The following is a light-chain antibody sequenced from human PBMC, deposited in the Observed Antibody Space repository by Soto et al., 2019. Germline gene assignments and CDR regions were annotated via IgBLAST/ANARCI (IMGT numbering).Light chain of an antibody. CDR1: QSVSNNY. V-gene: IGKV3-20*01. CDR3: QQYGSSPPIT. J-gene: IGKJ5*01. CDR2: GAS. Sequence: EIVLTQSPGTLSLSPGERATLSCRASQSVSNNYLAWYQQNPGQAPRLLIHGASSRATGIPDRFSGSGSGTDFTLSISRLEPEDFAVYYCQQYGSSPPITFGQGTRLEI.